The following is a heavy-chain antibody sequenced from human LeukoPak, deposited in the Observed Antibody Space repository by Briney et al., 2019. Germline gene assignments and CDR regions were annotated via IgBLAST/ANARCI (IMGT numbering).Heavy chain of an antibody. CDR1: GFTFSSYG. V-gene: IGHV3-23*01. J-gene: IGHJ4*02. CDR3: AKRTASYSSSWYLGYYFDY. CDR2: ISGSGGST. Sequence: GGTLRLSCAASGFTFSSYGMSWVRQAPGKGLEWVSAISGSGGSTYYADSVKGRCTISRDNSKNTLYLQMNSLRAEDTAVYYCAKRTASYSSSWYLGYYFDYWGQGTLVTVSS. D-gene: IGHD6-13*01.